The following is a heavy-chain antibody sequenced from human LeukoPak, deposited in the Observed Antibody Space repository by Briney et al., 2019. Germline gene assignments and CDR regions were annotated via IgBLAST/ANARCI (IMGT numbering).Heavy chain of an antibody. CDR1: GFTFSSYA. CDR2: ISGSGGST. J-gene: IGHJ4*02. Sequence: PGGSLRLSCAASGFTFSSYAMSWVRQAPGKGLEWVSAISGSGGSTYYADSVKGRFTISRDNSKNTLYLQMNSLRAEDTAVYYCARDGPSPYCSSTSCPLDYWGQGTLVTVSS. D-gene: IGHD2-2*01. CDR3: ARDGPSPYCSSTSCPLDY. V-gene: IGHV3-23*01.